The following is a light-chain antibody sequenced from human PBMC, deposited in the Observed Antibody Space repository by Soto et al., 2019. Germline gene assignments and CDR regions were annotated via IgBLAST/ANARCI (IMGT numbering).Light chain of an antibody. CDR3: QTWGTSLVV. J-gene: IGLJ2*01. CDR1: SGHSKYA. V-gene: IGLV4-69*01. Sequence: QLVLTQSPSASASLGASVNLTCTLSSGHSKYAIAWHQQQPGKGPRFLMRVNSDGSHNKGDGIPDRFSGSSSGAERYFTISSLQSEDEADYHCQTWGTSLVVFGGGTKLTVL. CDR2: VNSDGSH.